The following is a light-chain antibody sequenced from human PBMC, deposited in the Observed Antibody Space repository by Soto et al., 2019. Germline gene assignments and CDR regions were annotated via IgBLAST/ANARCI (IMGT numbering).Light chain of an antibody. V-gene: IGKV3-11*01. J-gene: IGKJ2*01. CDR3: QQRSNWYT. Sequence: EIVLTQSPATLSLSPRERATLSCRASQSVSSYLAWYQQKPGQAPRLLIYDASNRATGIPARFSGSGSGTDFTLTISSLEPEDFAVYYYQQRSNWYTFGQGTKLEIK. CDR1: QSVSSY. CDR2: DAS.